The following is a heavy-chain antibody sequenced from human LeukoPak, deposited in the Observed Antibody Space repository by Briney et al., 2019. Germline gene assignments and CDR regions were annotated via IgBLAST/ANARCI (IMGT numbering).Heavy chain of an antibody. J-gene: IGHJ4*02. Sequence: SETLSLTCTVSGGSISSGGYYWSWIRQHPGKGLEWIGYIYYSGSTYYNPSLESRVTISVDTSKNQFSLKLSSVTAADTAVYYCARAPVKWETTDYFDYWGQGTLVTVSS. V-gene: IGHV4-31*03. CDR2: IYYSGST. D-gene: IGHD1-26*01. CDR3: ARAPVKWETTDYFDY. CDR1: GGSISSGGYY.